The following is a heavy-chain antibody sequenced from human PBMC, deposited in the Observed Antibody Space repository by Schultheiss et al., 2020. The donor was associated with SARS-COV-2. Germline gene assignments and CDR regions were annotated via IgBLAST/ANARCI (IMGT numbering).Heavy chain of an antibody. V-gene: IGHV4-4*08. J-gene: IGHJ5*02. CDR3: ARGITILGVVIMGGHWFDP. CDR2: VSTRGGS. D-gene: IGHD3-3*01. Sequence: SETLSLPSSVTGASTNHNDWGWIRQPPGKALEWIGCVSTRGGSNYNPSLKGRITISADTSKDQFSLTVTSVSAEYTAVYYCARGITILGVVIMGGHWFDPWGQGTLVTVSS. CDR1: GASTNHND.